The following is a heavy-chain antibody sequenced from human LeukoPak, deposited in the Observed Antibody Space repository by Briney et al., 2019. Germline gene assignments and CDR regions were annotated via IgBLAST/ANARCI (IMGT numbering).Heavy chain of an antibody. CDR3: ARGAPLGDCSSTSCYTDRWDY. V-gene: IGHV1-2*02. CDR1: GYTFTGYY. Sequence: ASVKVSCKASGYTFTGYYMHWVRQAPGQGLEWMGWINPNSGGTNYAQKFQGRVTMNRDTSISTAYMELSRLRSDDTAVYYCARGAPLGDCSSTSCYTDRWDYWGQGTLVTVSS. CDR2: INPNSGGT. D-gene: IGHD2-2*02. J-gene: IGHJ4*02.